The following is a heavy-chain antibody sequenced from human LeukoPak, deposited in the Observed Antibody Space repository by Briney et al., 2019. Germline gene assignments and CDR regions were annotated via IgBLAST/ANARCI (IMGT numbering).Heavy chain of an antibody. Sequence: SETLSLTCTVSGGSISSYYWSWIRQPPGKGLEWIGYIYYSGSTNYNPSLKSRVTILVGTSKNQFSLKLCSVTAADTAVYYCARDTSLRRGVDWGQGTLVTVSS. CDR2: IYYSGST. D-gene: IGHD3-10*01. CDR3: ARDTSLRRGVD. V-gene: IGHV4-59*01. CDR1: GGSISSYY. J-gene: IGHJ4*02.